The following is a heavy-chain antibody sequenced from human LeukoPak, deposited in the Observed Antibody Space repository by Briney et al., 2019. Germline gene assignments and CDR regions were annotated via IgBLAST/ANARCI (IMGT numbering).Heavy chain of an antibody. V-gene: IGHV2-5*01. CDR1: GFSLSSSGVG. CDR3: ARPYYYSSGYFDY. CDR2: IYWNDDK. J-gene: IGHJ4*02. D-gene: IGHD3-10*01. Sequence: ACGPTEVNPTQTLTLTCTFSGFSLSSSGVGGGWIRQPPGKALGWLTLIYWNDDKRYIPSLTSRLTITKHTSKNQVVLRMTNMDPVDTATYYCARPYYYSSGYFDYWGQGTLLTVSS.